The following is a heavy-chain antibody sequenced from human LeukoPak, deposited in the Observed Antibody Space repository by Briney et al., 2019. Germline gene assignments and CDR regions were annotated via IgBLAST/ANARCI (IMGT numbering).Heavy chain of an antibody. D-gene: IGHD6-13*01. V-gene: IGHV3-9*01. CDR2: ISWNSGSI. J-gene: IGHJ4*02. CDR3: AKDIGIAAAGTDWYFDY. Sequence: GRSLRPSCAASGFTFDDYAMHWVRQAPGKGLEWVSGISWNSGSIGYADSVKGRFTISRDNAKNSLYLQMNSLRAEDTALYYCAKDIGIAAAGTDWYFDYWGQGTLVTVSS. CDR1: GFTFDDYA.